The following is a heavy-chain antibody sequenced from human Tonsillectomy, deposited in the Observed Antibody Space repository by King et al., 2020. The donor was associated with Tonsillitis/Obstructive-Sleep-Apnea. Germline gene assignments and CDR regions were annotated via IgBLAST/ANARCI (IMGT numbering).Heavy chain of an antibody. CDR2: ISYDGSNK. D-gene: IGHD3-22*01. V-gene: IGHV3-30*04. CDR1: GFTFSSYA. Sequence: VQLVQSGGGVVQPGRSLRLSCAASGFTFSSYAIHWVRQAPGKGLEWVAVISYDGSNKYYADSVKGRFTISRDNSKNTLDLQMNSLRAEDTAVYYWAREGIYDSSGYADAFDIWGQGTMVTVSS. J-gene: IGHJ3*02. CDR3: AREGIYDSSGYADAFDI.